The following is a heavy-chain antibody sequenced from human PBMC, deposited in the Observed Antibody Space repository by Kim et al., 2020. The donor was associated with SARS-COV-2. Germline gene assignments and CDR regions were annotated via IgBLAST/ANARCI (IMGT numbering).Heavy chain of an antibody. CDR3: AKIAAAGMDV. D-gene: IGHD6-13*01. Sequence: KTNYAQKIQGRVTMTTDTSTSTAYMELRSLRSDDTAVYYCAKIAAAGMDVWGQGTTVTVSS. CDR2: KT. J-gene: IGHJ6*02. V-gene: IGHV1-18*01.